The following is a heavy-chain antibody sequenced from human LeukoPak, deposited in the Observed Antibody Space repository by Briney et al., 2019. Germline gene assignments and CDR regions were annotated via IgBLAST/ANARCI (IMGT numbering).Heavy chain of an antibody. Sequence: SETLSLTCTVSGGSISSYYWSWIRQPPGKGLEWIGYIYFSGSTNYNPSLESRVTISLDTSNNQFSLKLSSVTAADTAVYYCAREVWNYGRTYYFDYWGQGTLVTAS. CDR1: GGSISSYY. D-gene: IGHD1-7*01. V-gene: IGHV4-59*01. CDR3: AREVWNYGRTYYFDY. J-gene: IGHJ4*02. CDR2: IYFSGST.